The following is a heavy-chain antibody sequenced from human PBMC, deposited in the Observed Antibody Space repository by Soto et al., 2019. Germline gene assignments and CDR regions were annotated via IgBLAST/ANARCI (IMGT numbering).Heavy chain of an antibody. CDR1: GFTFSVYY. CDR3: ARLPGWGDYGDYAFSSYYMDV. V-gene: IGHV3-11*01. D-gene: IGHD4-17*01. J-gene: IGHJ6*03. CDR2: ISSSGSTI. Sequence: GGSLRLSCAASGFTFSVYYMSWIRQAPGKGLEWVSYISSSGSTIYYADSVKGRFTISRDNAKNSLYLQMNSLRAEDTAVYYCARLPGWGDYGDYAFSSYYMDVWGKGTTVTVSS.